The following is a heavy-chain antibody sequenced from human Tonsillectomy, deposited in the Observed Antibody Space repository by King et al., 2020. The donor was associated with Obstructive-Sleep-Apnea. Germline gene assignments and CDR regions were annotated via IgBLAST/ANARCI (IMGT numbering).Heavy chain of an antibody. CDR2: INHSGST. D-gene: IGHD3-9*01. Sequence: VQLPQWGAGLLKPSETLSLTCAVYGGSFSGYYWSWIRQPPGKGLEWIGEINHSGSTNYNPSLKSRVTISVDTSKNQFSLKLSSVTAADTAVYYWSRGILFWPMFDYWGQGTLVTVSS. J-gene: IGHJ4*02. CDR3: SRGILFWPMFDY. CDR1: GGSFSGYY. V-gene: IGHV4-34*01.